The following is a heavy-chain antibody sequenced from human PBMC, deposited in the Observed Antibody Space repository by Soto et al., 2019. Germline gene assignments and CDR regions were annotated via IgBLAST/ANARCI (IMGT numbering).Heavy chain of an antibody. CDR3: AIIVAGNGDFDY. CDR2: ISAYNGNT. CDR1: GYTFTSYG. J-gene: IGHJ4*02. Sequence: GASVKVSCKASGYTFTSYGISWVRQAPGQWLEWMGWISAYNGNTNYAQKLQGRVTMTTYTSTSTAYMELRSLRFYDTAVYYCAIIVAGNGDFDYWGQGTLVTVSS. V-gene: IGHV1-18*01. D-gene: IGHD6-19*01.